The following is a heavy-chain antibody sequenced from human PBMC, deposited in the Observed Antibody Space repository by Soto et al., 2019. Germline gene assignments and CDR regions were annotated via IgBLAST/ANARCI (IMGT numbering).Heavy chain of an antibody. V-gene: IGHV3-64D*06. CDR3: ARDEVTNVLDHFHY. Sequence: GGSLRLSCSASGFTFSDYAMHWVRQAPGKGLEHVSSISSNGGNTYYVDSVNYRFTISRDSSRNTLDLQMSSLRSEDTAVYYCARDEVTNVLDHFHYWGQGTPVTVSS. CDR2: ISSNGGNT. D-gene: IGHD2-8*02. J-gene: IGHJ4*02. CDR1: GFTFSDYA.